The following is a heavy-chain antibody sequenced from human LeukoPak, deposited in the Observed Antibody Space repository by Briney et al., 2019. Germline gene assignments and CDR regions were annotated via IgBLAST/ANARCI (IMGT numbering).Heavy chain of an antibody. Sequence: PGGSLRLSCAASGFTFRTYAMSWVRQAPGKGLVWVSRISKDGSTTNYADSVKGRFTISRDNAKNTLYLQMNSLTAEDTALYYCARGASSGYRIDYWGQGTLVTVSS. CDR3: ARGASSGYRIDY. V-gene: IGHV3-74*01. D-gene: IGHD5-18*01. J-gene: IGHJ4*02. CDR1: GFTFRTYA. CDR2: ISKDGSTT.